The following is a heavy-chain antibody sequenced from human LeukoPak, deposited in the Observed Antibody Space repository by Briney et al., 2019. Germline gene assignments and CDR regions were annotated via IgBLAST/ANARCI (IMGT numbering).Heavy chain of an antibody. CDR1: GGTFSSYA. CDR3: ARTGEEGNWFDP. Sequence: GASVTVSCTASGGTFSSYAISWVRQAPGQGLEWMGGIIPIFGTANYAQKFQGRVTITADESTSTAYMELSSLRSEDTAVYYRARTGEEGNWFDPWGQGTLVTVSS. CDR2: IIPIFGTA. J-gene: IGHJ5*02. D-gene: IGHD3-10*01. V-gene: IGHV1-69*13.